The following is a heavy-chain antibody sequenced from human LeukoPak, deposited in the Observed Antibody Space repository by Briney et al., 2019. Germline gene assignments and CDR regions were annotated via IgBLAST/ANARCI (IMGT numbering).Heavy chain of an antibody. CDR1: GFTFSDYN. D-gene: IGHD3-9*01. CDR3: ARSIGLTGGGVDV. Sequence: GGSLRLSCAASGFTFSDYNMNWVRQAPGKGLEWVSYTTNSGSTIHYADSVRGRFTISRDNAKNSLYLQMNSLRAEDTAVYYCARSIGLTGGGVDVWGQETTVTVSS. J-gene: IGHJ6*02. CDR2: TTNSGSTI. V-gene: IGHV3-11*01.